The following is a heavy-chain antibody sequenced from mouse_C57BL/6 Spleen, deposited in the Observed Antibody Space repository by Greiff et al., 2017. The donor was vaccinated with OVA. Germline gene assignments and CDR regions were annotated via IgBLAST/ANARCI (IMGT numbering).Heavy chain of an antibody. Sequence: QVQLQQSGPGLVQPSQSLSITCTVSGFSLTSYGVHWVRQSPGKGLEWLGVIWRGGSTDYNAAFMSRLCITKDNSKSQVFFKMNSLQADDTAIYYCAKESYYGSSPYWYFDVWGTGTTVTVSS. V-gene: IGHV2-5*01. CDR3: AKESYYGSSPYWYFDV. D-gene: IGHD1-1*01. CDR2: IWRGGST. J-gene: IGHJ1*03. CDR1: GFSLTSYG.